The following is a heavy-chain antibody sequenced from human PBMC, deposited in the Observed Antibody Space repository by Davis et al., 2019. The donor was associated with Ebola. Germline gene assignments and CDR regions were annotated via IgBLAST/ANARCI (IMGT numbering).Heavy chain of an antibody. CDR3: AKDRPQYNWNPFDY. D-gene: IGHD1-20*01. CDR1: GFTFSSYS. Sequence: GESLKISCAASGFTFSSYSMNWVRQAPGKGLEWVSAISGSGGSTYYADSVKGRFTISRDNAKNTLYVQMNSLRAEDTAVYYCAKDRPQYNWNPFDYWGQGALVTVSS. CDR2: ISGSGGST. V-gene: IGHV3-23*01. J-gene: IGHJ4*02.